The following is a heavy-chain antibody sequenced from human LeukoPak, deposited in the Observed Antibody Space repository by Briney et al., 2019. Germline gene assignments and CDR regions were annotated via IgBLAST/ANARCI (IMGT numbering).Heavy chain of an antibody. J-gene: IGHJ6*03. V-gene: IGHV3-30*09. CDR3: ARAWYSSSPYYYYYYMDV. CDR1: GFTFSSYA. D-gene: IGHD6-6*01. Sequence: GGSLRLSCAASGFTFSSYAMHWVRQAPGKGLEWVAVISYDGSNKYYADSVKGRFAISRDNSKNTLYLQMNSLRAEDTAVYYCARAWYSSSPYYYYYYMDVWGKGTTVTVSS. CDR2: ISYDGSNK.